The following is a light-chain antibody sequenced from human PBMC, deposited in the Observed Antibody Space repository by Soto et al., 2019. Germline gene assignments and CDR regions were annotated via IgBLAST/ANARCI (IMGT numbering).Light chain of an antibody. CDR1: QSLSSRY. J-gene: IGKJ4*01. CDR2: GAS. CDR3: QQYSSSPPT. Sequence: EIVLTQSPGTLSLSPGDRATLSCRASQSLSSRYLAWYRQKPGQAPMLLIYGASNRATGIPDRFSGSGSGTDFTLTISRLEPDDFAVYYCQQYSSSPPTFGGGTKVEIK. V-gene: IGKV3-20*01.